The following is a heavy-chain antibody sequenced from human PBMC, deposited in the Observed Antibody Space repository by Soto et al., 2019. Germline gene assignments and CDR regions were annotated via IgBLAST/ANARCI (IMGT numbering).Heavy chain of an antibody. CDR3: ARQCIAAAVPFDY. D-gene: IGHD6-13*01. CDR1: GYKVSTWHNFTSYW. Sequence: GESLKISCMGSGYKVSTWHNFTSYWIAWVRQMPGEGLEWMGIIYPGDSDTRYSPSFHGQVTISADKSISTAYLQRSSLKASDTAMYYCARQCIAAAVPFDYCGQGSLVTVSS. J-gene: IGHJ4*02. CDR2: IYPGDSDT. V-gene: IGHV5-51*01.